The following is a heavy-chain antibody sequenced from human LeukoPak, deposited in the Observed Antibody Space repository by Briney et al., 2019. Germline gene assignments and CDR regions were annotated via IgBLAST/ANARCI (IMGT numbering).Heavy chain of an antibody. D-gene: IGHD5-18*01. CDR3: ARDSPGRYTYGLSEPFFDY. V-gene: IGHV1-69*05. CDR2: IIPIFGTP. Sequence: EASVKVSCKTSGGTFSSDVMSWVRQAPGQGLEWMGGIIPIFGTPLYAQKFQGRVTITRDESTSTVYTELSNLRSDDTAVYYCARDSPGRYTYGLSEPFFDYWGQGTLVTVSS. J-gene: IGHJ4*02. CDR1: GGTFSSDV.